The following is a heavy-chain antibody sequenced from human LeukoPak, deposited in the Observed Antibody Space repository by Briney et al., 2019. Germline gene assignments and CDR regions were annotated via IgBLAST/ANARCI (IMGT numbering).Heavy chain of an antibody. CDR2: ISAYNGNT. CDR1: GYTFTSYG. V-gene: IGHV1-18*01. CDR3: ARGSYRITSPIIAYSSSWYDYYYGMDV. J-gene: IGHJ6*02. D-gene: IGHD6-13*01. Sequence: GASVKVSCKASGYTFTSYGISWVRQAPGQGLEWMGWISAYNGNTNYAQKLQGRVTMTTDTSTSTAYMELRSLRSDDTAVYYCARGSYRITSPIIAYSSSWYDYYYGMDVWGQGTTVTVSS.